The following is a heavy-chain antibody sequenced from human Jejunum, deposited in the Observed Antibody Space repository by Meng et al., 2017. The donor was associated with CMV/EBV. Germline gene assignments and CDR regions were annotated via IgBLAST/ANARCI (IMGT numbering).Heavy chain of an antibody. CDR2: IDPNTGNP. V-gene: IGHV7-4-1*02. CDR1: GYTFTSYA. J-gene: IGHJ4*02. D-gene: IGHD5-24*01. CDR3: ARDSPLDGYSLLDY. Sequence: QVHLLQSGPEVKKPGASVKVSCRPSGYTFTSYAINWVRQAPGQGPDWMGWIDPNTGNPTYDQGFTGQFVFSLDTSVSTAYLQNNSLRADDTAVYYCARDSPLDGYSLLDYWGQGTLVTVSS.